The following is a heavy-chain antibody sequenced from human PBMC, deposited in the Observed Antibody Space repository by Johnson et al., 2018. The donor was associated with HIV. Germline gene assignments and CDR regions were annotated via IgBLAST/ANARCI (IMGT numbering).Heavy chain of an antibody. CDR2: ISSSGSAI. D-gene: IGHD7-27*01. J-gene: IGHJ3*02. Sequence: QVQLVESGGGLVQPGRSLRLSCTASGLTFKNVWMSWVRQAPGKGLEWVSYISSSGSAIYYADSVKGRFTMSRDNAKNSLYLQMNSLRAEDTAVYYCARGNLGNWGGVDAFDIWGQGTMVTVSS. CDR1: GLTFKNVW. V-gene: IGHV3-11*04. CDR3: ARGNLGNWGGVDAFDI.